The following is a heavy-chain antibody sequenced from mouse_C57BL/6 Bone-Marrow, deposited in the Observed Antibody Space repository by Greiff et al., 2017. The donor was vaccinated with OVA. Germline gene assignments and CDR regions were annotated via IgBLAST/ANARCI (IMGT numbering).Heavy chain of an antibody. V-gene: IGHV1-82*01. J-gene: IGHJ2*01. Sequence: QVQLKQSGPELVKPGASVKISCKASGYAFSSSWMNWVKQRPGKGLEWIGRIYPGDGDTNYNGKFKGKATLTADKSSSTAYMQLSSLTSEDSAVYFCARWLLYDFDYWGQGTTLTVSS. CDR2: IYPGDGDT. CDR1: GYAFSSSW. D-gene: IGHD2-3*01. CDR3: ARWLLYDFDY.